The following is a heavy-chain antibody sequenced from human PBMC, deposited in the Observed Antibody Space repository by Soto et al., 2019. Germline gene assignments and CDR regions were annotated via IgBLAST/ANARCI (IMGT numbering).Heavy chain of an antibody. CDR3: AKGVVSLLTIFGVVIKGDWFDP. V-gene: IGHV3-23*01. CDR1: GFTFSSYA. CDR2: ISGSGGST. Sequence: EVPLLESGGGLVQPGGSLRLSCAASGFTFSSYAMSWVRQAPGKGLEWVSAISGSGGSTYYADSVKGRFTISRDNSKNTLYLQMNSLRAEDTAVYYCAKGVVSLLTIFGVVIKGDWFDPWGQGTLVTVSS. J-gene: IGHJ5*02. D-gene: IGHD3-3*01.